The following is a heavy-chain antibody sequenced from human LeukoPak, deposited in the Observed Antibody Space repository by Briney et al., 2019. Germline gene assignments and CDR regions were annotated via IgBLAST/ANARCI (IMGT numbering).Heavy chain of an antibody. J-gene: IGHJ4*02. Sequence: PSETLSLTCTVSGGSMSSYYWSWIRQPPGKGLEWIGYIYSSGTTNYNPSLKSRVTISLDTSKNQFALMLSSVTAADTAVYYCARGLDLGVYDYVWGSYRSYYFDYWGQGTLVTVSS. V-gene: IGHV4-4*09. CDR1: GGSMSSYY. CDR2: IYSSGTT. CDR3: ARGLDLGVYDYVWGSYRSYYFDY. D-gene: IGHD3-16*02.